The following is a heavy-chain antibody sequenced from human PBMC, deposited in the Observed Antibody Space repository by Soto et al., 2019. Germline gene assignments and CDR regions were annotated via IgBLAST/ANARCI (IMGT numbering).Heavy chain of an antibody. Sequence: PGGSLRLSCAASGFTFSSYGMHWVRQAPGKGLEWVAVISYDGSNKYYADSVKGRFTISRDNSKNTLYLQMNSLRAEDTAVYYCAKGHISHFWGDAFDIWGQGTMVTVSS. CDR1: GFTFSSYG. CDR2: ISYDGSNK. J-gene: IGHJ3*02. V-gene: IGHV3-30*18. D-gene: IGHD3-16*01. CDR3: AKGHISHFWGDAFDI.